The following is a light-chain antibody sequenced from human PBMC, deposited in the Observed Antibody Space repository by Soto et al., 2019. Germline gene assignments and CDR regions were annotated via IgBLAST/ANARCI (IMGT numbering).Light chain of an antibody. CDR2: EGT. CDR3: SSYTSGSTPYV. J-gene: IGLJ1*01. Sequence: QSVLTQPASVSGSPGQSITISCTGTSSDVGNYNLVSWFQQHPGKAPKLMIYEGTKRPSGVSNRFSGSKSGNTASLTISGLQAEDEADYYCSSYTSGSTPYVFGTGTKVTVL. V-gene: IGLV2-14*02. CDR1: SSDVGNYNL.